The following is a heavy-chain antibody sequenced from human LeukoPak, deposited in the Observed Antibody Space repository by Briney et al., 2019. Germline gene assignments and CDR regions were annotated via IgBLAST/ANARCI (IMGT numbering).Heavy chain of an antibody. CDR3: ARGRYSSGWYTWFDP. CDR2: IYTSGST. V-gene: IGHV4-61*02. Sequence: PSQTLSLTCTVSGGSISSGSYYWSWIRQPAGKGLEWIGRIYTSGSTNYNPSLKSRVTISVDTSKNQFSLKLSSVTAADTAVYYCARGRYSSGWYTWFDPWGQGTLVTVSS. D-gene: IGHD6-13*01. J-gene: IGHJ5*02. CDR1: GGSISSGSYY.